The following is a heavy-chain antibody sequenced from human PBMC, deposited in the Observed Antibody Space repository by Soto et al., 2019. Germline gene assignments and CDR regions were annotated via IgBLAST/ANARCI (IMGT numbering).Heavy chain of an antibody. V-gene: IGHV5-10-1*01. D-gene: IGHD2-8*02. Sequence: PGESLKISCKASGYSFTSYWISWVRQMPGKGLEWMGRIDPSDSYIDYSPSSQGHVTIEVDQSTTTAYLQWTSLKASDNALYYCERLKPLQPSSGLDVWGQGNTVTVS. CDR3: ERLKPLQPSSGLDV. J-gene: IGHJ6*02. CDR2: IDPSDSYI. CDR1: GYSFTSYW.